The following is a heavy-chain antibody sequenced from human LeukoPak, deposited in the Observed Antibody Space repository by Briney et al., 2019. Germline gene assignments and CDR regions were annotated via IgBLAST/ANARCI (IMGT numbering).Heavy chain of an antibody. Sequence: PGGSLRLSCAASGFTFSSYSMNWVRQAPGKGLEWVSYISSSSSTIYYADSVKGRFTISRDNAKNSLYLQKNSLRAEDTAVYYCARGTLEYSSSLDAFDIWGQGTMVAVSS. D-gene: IGHD6-6*01. J-gene: IGHJ3*02. CDR2: ISSSSSTI. V-gene: IGHV3-48*01. CDR3: ARGTLEYSSSLDAFDI. CDR1: GFTFSSYS.